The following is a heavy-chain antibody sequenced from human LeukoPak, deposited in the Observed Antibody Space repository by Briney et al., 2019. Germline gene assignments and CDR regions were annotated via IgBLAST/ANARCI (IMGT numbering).Heavy chain of an antibody. CDR2: INASGGST. CDR1: GYSLTSYY. Sequence: ASVKVSCKASGYSLTSYYMNWVRQAPGQGLEWMGIINASGGSTSYAQKFQGRLTMTRDTSTRTVYMELSSLRSEDTAVYYCARAYADEVNTFDYWGQGTLVTVSS. CDR3: ARAYADEVNTFDY. D-gene: IGHD2/OR15-2a*01. J-gene: IGHJ4*02. V-gene: IGHV1-46*01.